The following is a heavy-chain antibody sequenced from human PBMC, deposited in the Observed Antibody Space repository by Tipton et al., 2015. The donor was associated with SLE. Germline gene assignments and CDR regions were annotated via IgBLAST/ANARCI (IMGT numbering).Heavy chain of an antibody. Sequence: QVQLVQSGAEVKKPGASVRVSCKASGYTFTGYYIHWVRQAPGQGLEYMGWINPYNGGANSAQKFQGRVTMTRDTSISTAYMELSRLRSDDTAIYYCARGYYDSRSWFDPWGQGTLVTFS. J-gene: IGHJ5*02. D-gene: IGHD3-22*01. CDR2: INPYNGGA. CDR3: ARGYYDSRSWFDP. V-gene: IGHV1-2*02. CDR1: GYTFTGYY.